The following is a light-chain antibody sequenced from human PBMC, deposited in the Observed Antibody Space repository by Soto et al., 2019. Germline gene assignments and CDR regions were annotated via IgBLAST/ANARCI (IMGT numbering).Light chain of an antibody. Sequence: AIRMTQSPSSLSASTGDRVTITCRASQGISSDLSWYQQKPGKAPKLLIYAASTLQSGVPSRFSGSGSGTDFTLTISSLEPEDFAVYYCQQRSNWPITFGQGTRLEIK. CDR2: AAS. V-gene: IGKV1-8*01. CDR1: QGISSD. CDR3: QQRSNWPIT. J-gene: IGKJ5*01.